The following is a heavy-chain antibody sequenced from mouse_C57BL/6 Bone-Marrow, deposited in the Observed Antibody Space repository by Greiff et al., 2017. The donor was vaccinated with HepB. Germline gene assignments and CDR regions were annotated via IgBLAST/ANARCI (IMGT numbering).Heavy chain of an antibody. D-gene: IGHD3-3*01. Sequence: QVQLKQSGAELVKPGASVKISCKASGYAFSSYWMNWVKQRPGKGLEWIGQIYPGDGDTNYNGKFKGKATLTADKSYSTAYMQLSSLTSEDSAVYFCARQGHWGFAYWGQGTLVTVSA. CDR2: IYPGDGDT. J-gene: IGHJ3*01. CDR1: GYAFSSYW. V-gene: IGHV1-80*01. CDR3: ARQGHWGFAY.